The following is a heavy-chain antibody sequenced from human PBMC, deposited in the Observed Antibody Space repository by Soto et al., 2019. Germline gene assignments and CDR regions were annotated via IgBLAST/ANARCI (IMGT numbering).Heavy chain of an antibody. CDR2: IYYSGST. J-gene: IGHJ4*02. D-gene: IGHD3-10*01. CDR3: ARGKEKYYGSGSPYYFDY. Sequence: PSETLSLTCTVSGGSISSSSYYWGWIRQPPGKGLEWIGSIYYSGSTYYNPSLKSRVTISVDTSKNQFSLKLSSVTAADTAVYYCARGKEKYYGSGSPYYFDYWGQGTLVTVSS. V-gene: IGHV4-39*07. CDR1: GGSISSSSYY.